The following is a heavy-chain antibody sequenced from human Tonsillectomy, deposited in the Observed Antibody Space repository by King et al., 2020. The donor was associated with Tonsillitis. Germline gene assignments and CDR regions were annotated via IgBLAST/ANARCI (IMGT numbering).Heavy chain of an antibody. CDR1: GGSISSYY. Sequence: QLQESGPGLVKPSETLSLTCTVSGGSISSYYWSWIRQPPGKGLEWIGYIYYSGSTNYNPSLKSRVTISVDPSKNQFSLKLSSVSAADTAVYYCARDGYDILTGYRRIDYWGQGTLVTVSS. CDR3: ARDGYDILTGYRRIDY. D-gene: IGHD3-9*01. V-gene: IGHV4-59*01. CDR2: IYYSGST. J-gene: IGHJ4*02.